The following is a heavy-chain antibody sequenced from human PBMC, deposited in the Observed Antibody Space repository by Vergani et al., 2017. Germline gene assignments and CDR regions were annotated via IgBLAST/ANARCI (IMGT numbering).Heavy chain of an antibody. CDR3: ARDGDGLTTIEYYFDY. Sequence: QVQLVQSGAEVKKPGSSVKVSCKASGGTFSSYAISWVRQAPGQGLEWMGRIIPILGIANYAQKCTGRVTITADKSTSTAYMELSSLRSEDTAVYYCARDGDGLTTIEYYFDYWGQGTLVTVSS. V-gene: IGHV1-69*04. CDR1: GGTFSSYA. CDR2: IIPILGIA. D-gene: IGHD3-22*01. J-gene: IGHJ4*02.